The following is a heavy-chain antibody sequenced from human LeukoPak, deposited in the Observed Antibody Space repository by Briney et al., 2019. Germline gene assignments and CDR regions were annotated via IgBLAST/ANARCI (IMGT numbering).Heavy chain of an antibody. D-gene: IGHD1-26*01. CDR1: GGSISSYY. CDR3: AKNGQSGFSFDP. Sequence: SETLSLTCTVSGGSISSYYWSWIRQPAGKGLEWIGRIYTSGSTNYNPSLKSRVTMSVDTSKNQFSLKLSSVTAADTAVYYCAKNGQSGFSFDPWGQGTLVTVSS. J-gene: IGHJ5*02. CDR2: IYTSGST. V-gene: IGHV4-4*07.